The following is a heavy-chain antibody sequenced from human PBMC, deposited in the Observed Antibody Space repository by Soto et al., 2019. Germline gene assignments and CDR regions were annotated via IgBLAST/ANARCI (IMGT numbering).Heavy chain of an antibody. CDR1: GDTFTGYY. D-gene: IGHD6-6*01. CDR2: INPNSGGT. J-gene: IGHJ5*02. V-gene: IGHV1-2*04. Sequence: ASVKVSCKASGDTFTGYYMHWVRQAPGQGLEWMGWINPNSGGTNYAQKFQGWVTMTRDTSISTAYMELSRLRSDDTAVYYCAREDSSSFNNWFDPWGQGTLVTVSS. CDR3: AREDSSSFNNWFDP.